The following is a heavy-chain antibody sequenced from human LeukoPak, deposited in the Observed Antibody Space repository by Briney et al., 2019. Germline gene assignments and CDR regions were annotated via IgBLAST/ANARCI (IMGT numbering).Heavy chain of an antibody. CDR2: ISSSSSYI. D-gene: IGHD3-3*01. Sequence: GGSLRLSCAASGFTFSSYSMNWVRQAPGKGLEWVSSISSSSSYIYYADSVKGRFTISRDNAKNSLYLQMNSLRAEDTAVYYCARGSSYYDFWSGYLDYWGQGTLVTVSS. CDR1: GFTFSSYS. CDR3: ARGSSYYDFWSGYLDY. V-gene: IGHV3-21*01. J-gene: IGHJ4*02.